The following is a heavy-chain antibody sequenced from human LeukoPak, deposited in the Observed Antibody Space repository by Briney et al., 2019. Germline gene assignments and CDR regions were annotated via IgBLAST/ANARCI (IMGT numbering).Heavy chain of an antibody. CDR2: INAGNGNT. CDR1: GYSVISYG. D-gene: IGHD6-19*01. CDR3: ARGLAVADFGSPLWAFDV. V-gene: IGHV1-3*01. Sequence: VASVKVSCKASGYSVISYGIHWVRQAPGQRLEWVGWINAGNGNTEYAQRLQGRVTITSDRSASTFARTSYMELSSLRSTDTAVYYCARGLAVADFGSPLWAFDVWGQGTKVTVSS. J-gene: IGHJ3*01.